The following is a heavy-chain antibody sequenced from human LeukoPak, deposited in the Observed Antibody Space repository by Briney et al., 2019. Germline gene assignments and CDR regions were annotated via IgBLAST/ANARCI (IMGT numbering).Heavy chain of an antibody. CDR1: GFTLKAYA. D-gene: IGHD3-16*01. CDR2: ISSSSSYI. CDR3: ARDYVLGDAFDI. V-gene: IGHV3-21*01. Sequence: GGSPRLSCVASGFTLKAYAMHWVRQAPGKGLEWVSSISSSSSYIYYADSVKGRFTISRDNAKNSLYLQMNSLRAEDTAVYYCARDYVLGDAFDIWGQGTMVTVSS. J-gene: IGHJ3*02.